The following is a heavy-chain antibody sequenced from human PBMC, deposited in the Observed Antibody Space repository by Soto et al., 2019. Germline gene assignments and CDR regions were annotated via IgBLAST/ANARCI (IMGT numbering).Heavy chain of an antibody. D-gene: IGHD2-8*01. CDR2: IRSKAYGGTT. V-gene: IGHV3-49*04. Sequence: LSLTCTVSGFTFGDYAMSWVRQAPGKGLEWVGFIRSKAYGGTTEYAASVKGRFTISRDDSKSIAYLQMNSLKTEDTAVYYCTAGKLYPSLDFDYWGQGTLVTVSS. CDR3: TAGKLYPSLDFDY. J-gene: IGHJ4*02. CDR1: GFTFGDYA.